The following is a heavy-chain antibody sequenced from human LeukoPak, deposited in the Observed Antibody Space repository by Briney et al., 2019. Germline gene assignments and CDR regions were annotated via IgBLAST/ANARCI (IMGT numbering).Heavy chain of an antibody. V-gene: IGHV4-4*07. J-gene: IGHJ4*02. CDR3: ARGYYDSSGYYQSPIFDY. CDR1: GGSISSYY. CDR2: IYTSGST. D-gene: IGHD3-22*01. Sequence: PSETLSLTCTVSGGSISSYYWSWIRQPAGKGLEWIGRIYTSGSTNYNPSLKSRVTISVDTSKNQFSLKLNSVTAADTAVYYCARGYYDSSGYYQSPIFDYWGQGTLVTVSS.